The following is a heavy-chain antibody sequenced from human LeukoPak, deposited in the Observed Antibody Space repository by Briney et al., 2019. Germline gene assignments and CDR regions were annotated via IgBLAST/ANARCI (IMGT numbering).Heavy chain of an antibody. CDR2: IYYSGST. V-gene: IGHV4-39*07. CDR3: ARDGLFGSNNWFDP. Sequence: SETLSLTCTVSGGSISSSSYYWGWIRQPPGKGLEWIGSIYYSGSTYYNPSLKSRVTISVDTSKNQFSLKLSSVTAADTAVYYCARDGLFGSNNWFDPWGQGTLATVSS. D-gene: IGHD3-10*01. J-gene: IGHJ5*02. CDR1: GGSISSSSYY.